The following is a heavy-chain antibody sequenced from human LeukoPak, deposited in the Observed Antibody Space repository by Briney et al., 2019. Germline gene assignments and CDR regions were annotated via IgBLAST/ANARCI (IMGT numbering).Heavy chain of an antibody. CDR2: ISGGGGST. D-gene: IGHD6-19*01. Sequence: GGSLRLSCAASGFTFTNYAMSWVRQAPGKGLEWVSGISGGGGSTYYADSVKGRFTISKDNSKNTLYLQMISLRVEDTAIYYCAKDRIVMSGFFDYWGQGTLVTVSS. CDR3: AKDRIVMSGFFDY. V-gene: IGHV3-23*01. CDR1: GFTFTNYA. J-gene: IGHJ4*02.